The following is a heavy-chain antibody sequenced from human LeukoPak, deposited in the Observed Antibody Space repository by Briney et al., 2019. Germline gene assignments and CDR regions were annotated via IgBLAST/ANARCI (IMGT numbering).Heavy chain of an antibody. D-gene: IGHD3-22*01. J-gene: IGHJ4*02. CDR2: INHSGST. CDR1: GGSFSGYY. CDR3: ARDRQGTYYYDSSGYRPFDY. V-gene: IGHV4-34*01. Sequence: PSETLSLTCAVYGGSFSGYYWSWIRQPPGKGLEWIGEINHSGSTNYNPSLKSRVTISVDTSKNQFSLKLSSVTAADTAVYYCARDRQGTYYYDSSGYRPFDYWGQGTLVTVSS.